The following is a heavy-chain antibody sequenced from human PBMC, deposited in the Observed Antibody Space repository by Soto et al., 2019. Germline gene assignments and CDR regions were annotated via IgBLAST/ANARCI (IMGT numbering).Heavy chain of an antibody. V-gene: IGHV3-30-3*01. CDR3: ARDPAYGLGSERWFVP. Sequence: QVQLVESGRGVVQPGRSLRLSCAASGFTFSSYAMHWVRQAPGKGLEWVAVISYDGSNKYYADSVKGRFTISRDNSKNMLYLQMNSLRAEDTAVYYCARDPAYGLGSERWFVPWGQGTLVTVSS. J-gene: IGHJ5*02. CDR2: ISYDGSNK. D-gene: IGHD3-10*01. CDR1: GFTFSSYA.